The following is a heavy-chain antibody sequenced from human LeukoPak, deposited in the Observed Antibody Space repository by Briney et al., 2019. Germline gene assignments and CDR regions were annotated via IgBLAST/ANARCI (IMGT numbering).Heavy chain of an antibody. J-gene: IGHJ4*02. D-gene: IGHD3-16*01. CDR1: GYIFTSYD. V-gene: IGHV1-8*03. CDR3: ARGTKSGLGESSVGY. Sequence: GASVKVSCKASGYIFTSYDINWVRQATGQGLEWMGWMNPNSGNTGYAQKFQGRVIITRNTSISTAYMELNSLRSEDTAVYYCARGTKSGLGESSVGYWGQGTLVTVSS. CDR2: MNPNSGNT.